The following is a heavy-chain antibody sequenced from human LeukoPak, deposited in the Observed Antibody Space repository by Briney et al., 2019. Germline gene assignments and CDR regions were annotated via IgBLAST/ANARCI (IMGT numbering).Heavy chain of an antibody. D-gene: IGHD3-22*01. Sequence: GGSLRLSCAASGFTFSSYAMHWVRQAPGKGLEWVAVISYDGSNKYYADSVKGRFIISRDNSKNTLYLQMNSLRAEDTAVYYCARDFYYDSSGYYGLADYWGQGTLVTVSS. CDR1: GFTFSSYA. V-gene: IGHV3-30-3*01. CDR3: ARDFYYDSSGYYGLADY. CDR2: ISYDGSNK. J-gene: IGHJ4*02.